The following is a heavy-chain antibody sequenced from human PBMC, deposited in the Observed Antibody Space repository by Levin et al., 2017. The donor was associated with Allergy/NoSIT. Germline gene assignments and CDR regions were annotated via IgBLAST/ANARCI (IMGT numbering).Heavy chain of an antibody. CDR3: ARVGIDFWGVYQKSWGYMDV. Sequence: ASVKVSCKASGYNFTNYGISWVRQAPGQGLEWMGWISAYNGNTKYAQKFQGRGTMTIQTSTNTAYMELRSLRSDDTAVYYCARVGIDFWGVYQKSWGYMDVWGQGTTVTVSS. V-gene: IGHV1-18*01. CDR1: GYNFTNYG. J-gene: IGHJ6*03. D-gene: IGHD3-3*01. CDR2: ISAYNGNT.